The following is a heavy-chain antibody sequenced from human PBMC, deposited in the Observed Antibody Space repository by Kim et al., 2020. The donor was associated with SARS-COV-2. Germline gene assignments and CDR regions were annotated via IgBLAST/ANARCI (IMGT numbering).Heavy chain of an antibody. V-gene: IGHV4-39*07. CDR2: IYYSGST. D-gene: IGHD6-6*01. Sequence: SETLSLTCTVSGGSISSSSYYWGWIRQPPGKGLEWIGSIYYSGSTYYNPSLKSRVTISVDTSKNQFSLKLSSVTAADTAVYYCARVGIAARQRYYYGMDVWGQGTTVTVSS. J-gene: IGHJ6*02. CDR3: ARVGIAARQRYYYGMDV. CDR1: GGSISSSSYY.